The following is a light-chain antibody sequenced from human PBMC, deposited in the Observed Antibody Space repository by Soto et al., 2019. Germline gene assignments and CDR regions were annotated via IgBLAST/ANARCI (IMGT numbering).Light chain of an antibody. CDR3: HHYGTSPT. CDR1: QDVTTN. V-gene: IGKV3-20*01. CDR2: GAS. J-gene: IGKJ5*01. Sequence: TQFPGILSASPGEGVTLSCRAAQDVTTNLAWDQQKPGQAPRLLIYGASSRATDIPDRFSGSGSGTDFPLTISRLEPADFAVYFCHHYGTSPTFGQGTRLEIK.